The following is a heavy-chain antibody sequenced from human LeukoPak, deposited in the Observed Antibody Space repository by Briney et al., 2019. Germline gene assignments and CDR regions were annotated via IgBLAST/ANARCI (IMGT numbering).Heavy chain of an antibody. J-gene: IGHJ4*02. Sequence: TGGSLRLSCAASGFTFSSYAMSWVRQAPGKGLEWVSAISGSGGSTYYADSVKGRFTISRDNSKNTLYLQMNSLRAEDAAVYYCAKFPGRWPQFGYFDYWGQGTLVTVSS. CDR1: GFTFSSYA. CDR3: AKFPGRWPQFGYFDY. D-gene: IGHD3-10*01. V-gene: IGHV3-23*01. CDR2: ISGSGGST.